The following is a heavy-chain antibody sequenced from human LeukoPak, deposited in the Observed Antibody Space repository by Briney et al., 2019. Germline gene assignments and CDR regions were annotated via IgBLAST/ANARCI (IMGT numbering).Heavy chain of an antibody. V-gene: IGHV1-2*02. Sequence: ASAKVSCKASGYTFSGYYIHWVRQAPGQGLEWVGCINPNSGGTIYAQKFQDRVTMTRDASISTAYMELNRLRSDDTAVYYCARDSGASGNTFWYYWGQGTLVTVSS. J-gene: IGHJ4*02. D-gene: IGHD3-10*01. CDR2: INPNSGGT. CDR1: GYTFSGYY. CDR3: ARDSGASGNTFWYY.